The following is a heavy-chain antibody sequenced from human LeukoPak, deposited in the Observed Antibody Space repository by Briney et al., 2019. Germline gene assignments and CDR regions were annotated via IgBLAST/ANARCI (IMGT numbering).Heavy chain of an antibody. Sequence: GGSLRLSCVASGFTFCSYWMSWGREAPGRGLEWAANIKKDGSEIYYVDSVKGRFTISRDNAKNSLYLQMNSVRAEDTAVYYCARHDYNFEYWGQGTLVTVSS. D-gene: IGHD5-24*01. CDR3: ARHDYNFEY. CDR2: IKKDGSEI. V-gene: IGHV3-7*01. J-gene: IGHJ4*02. CDR1: GFTFCSYW.